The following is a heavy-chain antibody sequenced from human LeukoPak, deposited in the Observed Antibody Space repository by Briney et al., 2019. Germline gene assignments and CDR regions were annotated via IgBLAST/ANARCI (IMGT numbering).Heavy chain of an antibody. CDR1: GDSITSGGYY. V-gene: IGHV4-31*03. CDR2: IYKTGST. J-gene: IGHJ4*02. Sequence: SETLSLTCTVSGDSITSGGYYWSWIRPRPGKGLEWIGYIYKTGSTYYNPSLKSRVTMSVDTSRNQFPLKLNSVTAADTAVYYCARDVLRWGQGTLVTVSS. CDR3: ARDVLR.